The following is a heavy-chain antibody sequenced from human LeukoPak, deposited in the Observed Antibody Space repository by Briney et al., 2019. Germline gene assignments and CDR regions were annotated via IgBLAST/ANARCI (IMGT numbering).Heavy chain of an antibody. J-gene: IGHJ4*02. CDR2: ISAYNRNT. V-gene: IGHV1-18*01. D-gene: IGHD2-2*01. Sequence: ASVKVSCKASGYTFTSYGISWVRQAPGQGLEWMGWISAYNRNTNYAQKLQGRVTMTTDTSTSTAYMELRSLRSDDTAVYYCARGDVVVPAAMPLDYWGQGTLVTVSS. CDR1: GYTFTSYG. CDR3: ARGDVVVPAAMPLDY.